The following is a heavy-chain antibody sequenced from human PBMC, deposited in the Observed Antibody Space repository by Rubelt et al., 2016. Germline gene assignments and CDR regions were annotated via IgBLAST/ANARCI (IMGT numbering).Heavy chain of an antibody. J-gene: IGHJ4*02. Sequence: EVQLVESGGGLVQPGGSLRLSCAASGFDFSNYWMSWVRQAPGNGLEWVATLKGDGGETYYVDSVKGRFAISRDNPKKSLYLQMNSLRAEDTALYYCAKHMGHCASTSCYTYDYWGQGTLVTVSS. CDR3: AKHMGHCASTSCYTYDY. CDR1: GFDFSNYW. D-gene: IGHD2-2*02. CDR2: LKGDGGET. V-gene: IGHV3-7*01.